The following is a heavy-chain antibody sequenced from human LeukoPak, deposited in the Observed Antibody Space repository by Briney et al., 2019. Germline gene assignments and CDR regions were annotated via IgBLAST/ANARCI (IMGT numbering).Heavy chain of an antibody. J-gene: IGHJ5*02. V-gene: IGHV3-21*01. Sequence: GGSLRLSCAASGSTFSSYSMNWVRQAPGKGLEWVSSISSSSSYIYYADSVKGRFTISRDNAKNSLYLQMNSLRAEDTAVYYCARGLRPKYCSGGSCFWFDPWGQGTLVTVSS. D-gene: IGHD2-15*01. CDR2: ISSSSSYI. CDR3: ARGLRPKYCSGGSCFWFDP. CDR1: GSTFSSYS.